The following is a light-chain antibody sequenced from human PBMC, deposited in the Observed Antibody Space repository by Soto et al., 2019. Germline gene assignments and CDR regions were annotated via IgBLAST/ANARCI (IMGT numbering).Light chain of an antibody. V-gene: IGKV1-39*01. Sequence: DIRMAQSPSSLCAAGGDTVTITCRASQSISSHLNWYQQKPGKAPNLLMYTASNLQSGVPSRFSGSGSGTDFTLTISSLQPEDFATYYCQQSYSTPISFGQGTRLEIK. CDR1: QSISSH. J-gene: IGKJ5*01. CDR2: TAS. CDR3: QQSYSTPIS.